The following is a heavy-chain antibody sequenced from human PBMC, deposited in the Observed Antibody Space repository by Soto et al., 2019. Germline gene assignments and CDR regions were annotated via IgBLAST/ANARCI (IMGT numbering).Heavy chain of an antibody. CDR2: IHYSGTT. V-gene: IGHV4-59*01. J-gene: IGHJ4*02. D-gene: IGHD2-8*01. CDR3: ARYNSYAIDY. Sequence: SETLSLTCTVSGTSISSYYWSWIRQPSGKGLEWIANIHYSGTTNYNPSLASRVTLSVDTSKNQFSLKMTSVTAADRAMYFCARYNSYAIDYWGRGTLVTVSS. CDR1: GTSISSYY.